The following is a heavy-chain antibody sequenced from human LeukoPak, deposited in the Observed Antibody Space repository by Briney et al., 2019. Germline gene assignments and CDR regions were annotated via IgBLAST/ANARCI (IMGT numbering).Heavy chain of an antibody. V-gene: IGHV4-34*01. D-gene: IGHD6-19*01. J-gene: IGHJ4*02. CDR2: INHSGST. CDR1: GGSFSGYY. Sequence: SETLSLXCAVYGGSFSGYYWSWIRQPPGKGLEWIGEINHSGSTNYNPSLKSRVTISVDTSKNQFSLKLSSVTAADTAVYYCARGLPRYSSGWYVDYWGQGTLVTVSS. CDR3: ARGLPRYSSGWYVDY.